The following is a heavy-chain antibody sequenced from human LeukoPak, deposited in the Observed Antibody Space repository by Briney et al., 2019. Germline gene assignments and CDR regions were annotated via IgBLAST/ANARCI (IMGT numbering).Heavy chain of an antibody. D-gene: IGHD2-15*01. V-gene: IGHV1-69*04. Sequence: SVNVSCKASGGTFSSYTISWVRQAPGQGLEWMGRIIPILGIANYAQKFQGRVTITADKSTSTAYMELSSLRSEDTAVYYCAREVVADPFDYWGQGTLVTVSS. CDR2: IIPILGIA. CDR1: GGTFSSYT. CDR3: AREVVADPFDY. J-gene: IGHJ4*02.